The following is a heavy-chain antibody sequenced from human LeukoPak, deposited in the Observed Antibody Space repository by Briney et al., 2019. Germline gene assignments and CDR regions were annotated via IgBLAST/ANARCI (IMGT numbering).Heavy chain of an antibody. Sequence: PGGSLRLSCAASGFTFSSYAMSWVRQAPGKGLEWVSAISGSGGSTYYADSVKGRFTISRDNSKNTLYLQMNSLRAEDTGVYYCAKPRQSGSYWPLQYWGQGTLVTVSS. CDR3: AKPRQSGSYWPLQY. CDR1: GFTFSSYA. V-gene: IGHV3-23*01. J-gene: IGHJ4*02. D-gene: IGHD1-26*01. CDR2: ISGSGGST.